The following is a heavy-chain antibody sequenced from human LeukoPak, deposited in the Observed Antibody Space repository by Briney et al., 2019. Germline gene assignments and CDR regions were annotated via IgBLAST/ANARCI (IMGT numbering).Heavy chain of an antibody. J-gene: IGHJ5*01. D-gene: IGHD6-6*01. CDR1: GFTFNNYW. CDR3: VRTSRSSSTDS. Sequence: GSLGLSCAASGFTFNNYWMSWVRQAPGKGLEWVANIKQDGSVKNYVDYMEGRFTISRDNAKNSLYLQMNGLRAEDTAVYYCVRTSRSSSTDSWGQGTLVTVSS. CDR2: IKQDGSVK. V-gene: IGHV3-7*01.